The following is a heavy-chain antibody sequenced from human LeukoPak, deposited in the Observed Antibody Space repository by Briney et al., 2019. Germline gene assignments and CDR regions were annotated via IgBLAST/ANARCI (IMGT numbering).Heavy chain of an antibody. Sequence: GASVKVSCKASGGTFSSYAISWVRQAPGQGLEWMGGIIPIFGTANYAQKFQGRVTITADKSTSTAYMELSSLRSEDTAVYYCASYYASGVSAYDYFGMDVWGKGTTVTVSS. V-gene: IGHV1-69*06. D-gene: IGHD3-10*01. CDR1: GGTFSSYA. CDR2: IIPIFGTA. J-gene: IGHJ6*04. CDR3: ASYYASGVSAYDYFGMDV.